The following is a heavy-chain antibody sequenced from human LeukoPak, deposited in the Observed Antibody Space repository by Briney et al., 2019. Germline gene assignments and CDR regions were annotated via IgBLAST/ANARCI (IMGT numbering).Heavy chain of an antibody. V-gene: IGHV3-21*01. J-gene: IGHJ5*02. Sequence: GRSLRLSCAASGFTFSSYSMNWVRQAPGKGLEWVSSISSSSSYIYYADSVKGRFTISRDNAKNSLYLQMNSLRAVDTAVYYCARGDEYQLLYNWFDPWGQGTLVTVSS. D-gene: IGHD2-2*01. CDR1: GFTFSSYS. CDR2: ISSSSSYI. CDR3: ARGDEYQLLYNWFDP.